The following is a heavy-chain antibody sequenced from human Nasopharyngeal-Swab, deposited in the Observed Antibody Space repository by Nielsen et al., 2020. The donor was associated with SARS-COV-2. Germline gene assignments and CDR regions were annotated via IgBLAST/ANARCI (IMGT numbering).Heavy chain of an antibody. D-gene: IGHD3-10*01. Sequence: RQATGKGLEWIGYIYHSESTYYNPSLKSRVTISVDRSKNQFSLKLSSVTAADTAVYYCARARARGATISWFDPWGQGTLVTVSS. V-gene: IGHV4-30-2*01. CDR3: ARARARGATISWFDP. J-gene: IGHJ5*02. CDR2: IYHSEST.